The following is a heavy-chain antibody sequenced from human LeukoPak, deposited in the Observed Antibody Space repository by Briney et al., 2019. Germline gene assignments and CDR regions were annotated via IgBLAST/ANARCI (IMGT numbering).Heavy chain of an antibody. CDR3: ARKWYSSSSGLGY. CDR1: GYTFTGYY. V-gene: IGHV1-2*02. CDR2: INPNSGGT. Sequence: ASVKVSCKASGYTFTGYYMHWVRQAPGQGLEWMGWINPNSGGTNYAQKFQGRVTMTRDTSISTAYMELSSLRSEDTAVYYCARKWYSSSSGLGYWGQGTLVTVSA. J-gene: IGHJ4*02. D-gene: IGHD6-6*01.